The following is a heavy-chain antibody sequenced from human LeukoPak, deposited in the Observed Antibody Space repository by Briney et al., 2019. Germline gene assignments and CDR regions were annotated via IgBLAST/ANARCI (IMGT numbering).Heavy chain of an antibody. Sequence: GGSLRLSCAASGFTFSDHYMDWVRQAPGKGLEWVGRTRNKANSYTTEYAASVKGRFTISRDDSKNSLYLQMNSLKTEDTAVYYCTRVTDEGYFGYWGQGTLVTVSS. V-gene: IGHV3-72*01. D-gene: IGHD5-18*01. CDR3: TRVTDEGYFGY. CDR1: GFTFSDHY. J-gene: IGHJ4*02. CDR2: TRNKANSYTT.